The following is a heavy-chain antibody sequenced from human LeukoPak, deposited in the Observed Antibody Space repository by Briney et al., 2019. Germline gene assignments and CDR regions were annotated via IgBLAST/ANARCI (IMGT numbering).Heavy chain of an antibody. Sequence: TGGSLRLSCAASGFTFSSYGMSWVRQAPGKGLEWVSAISGSGGSTYYADSVKGRFTISRDNSKNTLYLQMNSLRAEDTAVYYCAMGGLRYPFDYWGQGTLVTVSS. J-gene: IGHJ4*02. CDR1: GFTFSSYG. V-gene: IGHV3-23*01. CDR3: AMGGLRYPFDY. D-gene: IGHD3-9*01. CDR2: ISGSGGST.